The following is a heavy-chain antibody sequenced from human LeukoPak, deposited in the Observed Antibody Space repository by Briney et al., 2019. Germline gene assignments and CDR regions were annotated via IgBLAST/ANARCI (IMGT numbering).Heavy chain of an antibody. CDR3: ARRGYTYGYDAAYYYYYMDV. CDR1: GGSISSYY. Sequence: SETLSLTCTVSGGSISSYYWSWVRQPPGKGLEWIGCIYYSGSTNYNPSLKSRVTISVDTSKNQFSLNLTSVTAADTAVYYCARRGYTYGYDAAYYYYYMDVWGKGTTVTVSS. CDR2: IYYSGST. V-gene: IGHV4-59*01. J-gene: IGHJ6*03. D-gene: IGHD5-18*01.